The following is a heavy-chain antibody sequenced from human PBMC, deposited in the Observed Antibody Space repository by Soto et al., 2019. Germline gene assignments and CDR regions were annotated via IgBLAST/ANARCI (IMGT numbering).Heavy chain of an antibody. Sequence: LRLSCAASGFTFSSYSMNWVRQAPGKGLEWVSSISSSSSYIYYADSVKGRFTISRDNAKNSLYLQMNSLRAEDTAVYYCARGGIAVAGYFDYWGQGTLVTVSS. J-gene: IGHJ4*02. V-gene: IGHV3-21*01. CDR1: GFTFSSYS. CDR2: ISSSSSYI. CDR3: ARGGIAVAGYFDY. D-gene: IGHD6-19*01.